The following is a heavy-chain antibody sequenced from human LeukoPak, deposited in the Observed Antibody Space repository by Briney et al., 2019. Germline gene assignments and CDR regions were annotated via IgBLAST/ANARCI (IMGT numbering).Heavy chain of an antibody. CDR1: GGSFRGYY. CDR3: ARGRRDSWGIVVVPAAMLNS. V-gene: IGHV4-34*01. D-gene: IGHD2-2*01. CDR2: INHSGST. Sequence: KPSETLSLPCAVYGGSFRGYYWSGMRQPPGKGLEWIGEINHSGSTNYNPSLKSRVTISVDTSKNQFSLKLSSVTAADTAVYYCARGRRDSWGIVVVPAAMLNSWGEGTLVTVSS. J-gene: IGHJ4*02.